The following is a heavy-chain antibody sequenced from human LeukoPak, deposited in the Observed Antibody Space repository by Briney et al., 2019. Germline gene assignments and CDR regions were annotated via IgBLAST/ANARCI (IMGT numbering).Heavy chain of an antibody. J-gene: IGHJ4*02. Sequence: PGGSLRLSCAASGFTFSSYSMNWVRHAPGKGLEWVSYISSSSSTIYYADSVKGRFTISRDNAKNSLYLQMNSLRAEDTAVYYCAREGMATRPDYWGQGTLVTVSS. D-gene: IGHD5-24*01. CDR2: ISSSSSTI. V-gene: IGHV3-48*01. CDR1: GFTFSSYS. CDR3: AREGMATRPDY.